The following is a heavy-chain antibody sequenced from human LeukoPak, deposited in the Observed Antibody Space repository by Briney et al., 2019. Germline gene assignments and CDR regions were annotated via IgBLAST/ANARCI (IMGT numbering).Heavy chain of an antibody. CDR2: ISGSGGST. J-gene: IGHJ5*02. Sequence: GGTLRLSCAASGFTFSSYGMSWVRQAPGKGLEWVSAISGSGGSTYYADSVKGRFTISRDNSKNTLYLQMNSLRAEDTAVYYCAKEGLVGARCHWFDPWGQGTLVTVSS. V-gene: IGHV3-23*01. CDR3: AKEGLVGARCHWFDP. D-gene: IGHD1-26*01. CDR1: GFTFSSYG.